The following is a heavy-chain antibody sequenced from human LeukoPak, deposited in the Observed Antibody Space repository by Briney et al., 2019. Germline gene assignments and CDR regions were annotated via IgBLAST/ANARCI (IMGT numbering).Heavy chain of an antibody. CDR1: GGSISSSSYY. D-gene: IGHD5-18*01. Sequence: SETLPLACTVSGGSISSSSYYWGRIRQPPGKGLEGIGSIYYSGSTYYNPSLKSRVTISVDTSKNHFSLKLSPLTAGYAPVYYWERDLGYSYGFTYYYYYRDVGGKGTTAT. J-gene: IGHJ6*03. CDR3: ERDLGYSYGFTYYYYYRDV. V-gene: IGHV4-39*07. CDR2: IYYSGST.